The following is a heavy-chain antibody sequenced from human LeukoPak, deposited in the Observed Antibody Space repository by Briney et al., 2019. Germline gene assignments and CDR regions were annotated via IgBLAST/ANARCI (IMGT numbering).Heavy chain of an antibody. CDR3: AKSSHGSGSHYNWFDP. CDR1: GFTFSSYG. J-gene: IGHJ5*02. CDR2: ISGSGGST. Sequence: GGSLRLSCAASGFTFSSYGMSWVRQAPGKGLEWVSAISGSGGSTYYADSVKGRFTISRDNSKNTLCLQMNSLRAEDTAVYYCAKSSHGSGSHYNWFDPWGQGTLVTVSS. D-gene: IGHD3-10*01. V-gene: IGHV3-23*01.